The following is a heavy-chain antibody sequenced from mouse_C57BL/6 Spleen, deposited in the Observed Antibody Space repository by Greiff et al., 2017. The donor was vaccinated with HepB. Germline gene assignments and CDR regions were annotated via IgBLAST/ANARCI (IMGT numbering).Heavy chain of an antibody. J-gene: IGHJ4*01. CDR2: ISSGSSTI. D-gene: IGHD2-5*01. CDR1: GFTFSDYG. Sequence: EVQGVESGGGLVKPGGSLKLSCAASGFTFSDYGMHWVRQAPEKGLEWVAYISSGSSTIDYADTVKGRFTISRDNAKNTLFLQMTSLRSEDTAMYYCARAYYSNYDYAMDYWGQGTSVTVSS. CDR3: ARAYYSNYDYAMDY. V-gene: IGHV5-17*01.